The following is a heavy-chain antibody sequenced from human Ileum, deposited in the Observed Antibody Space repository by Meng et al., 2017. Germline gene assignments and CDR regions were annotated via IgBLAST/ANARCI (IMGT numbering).Heavy chain of an antibody. D-gene: IGHD2-15*01. CDR2: ISWSGNII. CDR1: GFTFSDYD. J-gene: IGHJ4*01. Sequence: GESLKISCAASGFTFSDYDMNWVRQAPGKGLEWVCAISWSGNIIGYADSVKGRFTVSRDNAENSLYLQMNSLGAEDTAVYYCARGYCSAGSCFCWIDDWGHGTLVTVSS. V-gene: IGHV3-20*04. CDR3: ARGYCSAGSCFCWIDD.